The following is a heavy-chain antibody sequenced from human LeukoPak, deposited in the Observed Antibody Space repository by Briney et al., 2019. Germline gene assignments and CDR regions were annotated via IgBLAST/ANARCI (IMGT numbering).Heavy chain of an antibody. V-gene: IGHV4-39*07. CDR2: LYYSGLT. D-gene: IGHD3-9*01. CDR3: ARGSYFDWLSYYFDY. Sequence: SETLSLTCSVSGGSISKSGSYWGWIRQPPGKGLEWIGTLYYSGLTYYRPSLKTRVTISGDTSKKQFSLQLASVSAADTAVYYCARGSYFDWLSYYFDYWGQGTLVTVSS. J-gene: IGHJ4*02. CDR1: GGSISKSGSY.